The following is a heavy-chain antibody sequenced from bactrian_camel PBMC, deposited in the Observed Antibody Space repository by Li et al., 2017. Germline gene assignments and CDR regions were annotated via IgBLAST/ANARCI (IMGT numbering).Heavy chain of an antibody. CDR2: ISTAGGTT. J-gene: IGHJ4*01. CDR3: ATKVVAGTDY. CDR1: GFTFSSYR. V-gene: IGHV3S1*01. Sequence: HVQLVESGGGLVQPGGSLRLSCAASGFTFSSYRMYWVRQAPGKGLEWVSTISTAGGTTYYADSVKGRFTISRDNAKNTVFLQMNNLASEDTALYYCATKVVAGTDYWSQGTQVTVS. D-gene: IGHD6*01.